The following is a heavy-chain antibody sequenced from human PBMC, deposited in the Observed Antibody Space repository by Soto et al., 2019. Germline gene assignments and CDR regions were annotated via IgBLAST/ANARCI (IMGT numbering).Heavy chain of an antibody. J-gene: IGHJ6*02. Sequence: QVQLVQSGPEVKKPGASVKVSCKASGYTFNSYYMHWVRQAPGQGLEWMGWINPNSGGTKYAQKFQDRVTMTRDTSIRTAYMELSRLRFDDTAVYYCARDFSDSSGYYQSGYYYGMDVWGQGTTVTVSS. CDR2: INPNSGGT. V-gene: IGHV1-2*02. CDR1: GYTFNSYY. D-gene: IGHD3-22*01. CDR3: ARDFSDSSGYYQSGYYYGMDV.